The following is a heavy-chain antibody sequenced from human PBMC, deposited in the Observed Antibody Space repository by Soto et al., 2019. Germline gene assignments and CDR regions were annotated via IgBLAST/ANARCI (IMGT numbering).Heavy chain of an antibody. D-gene: IGHD6-13*01. CDR1: GGSVSSGSYY. CDR3: ARNAGYSSSWYSDNWFDP. CDR2: IYYSGST. V-gene: IGHV4-61*01. J-gene: IGHJ5*02. Sequence: SETLSLTCTVSGGSVSSGSYYWSWIRQPPGKGLEWIGYIYYSGSTNYNPSLKSRVTISVDTSKNQFSLKLSSVTAADTAVYYCARNAGYSSSWYSDNWFDPWGQGTLVTV.